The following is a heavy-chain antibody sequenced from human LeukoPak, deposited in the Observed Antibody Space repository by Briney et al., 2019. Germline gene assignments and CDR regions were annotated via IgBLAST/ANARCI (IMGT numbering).Heavy chain of an antibody. V-gene: IGHV3-7*01. CDR1: GFTFTTYW. J-gene: IGHJ5*02. D-gene: IGHD4-23*01. CDR3: AKDSLLTVVSPVAAS. CDR2: IKQDGSEK. Sequence: PGGSLRLSCAASGFTFTTYWMSWVRQAPGKGLEWVANIKQDGSEKYYVDSVKGRFAISRDNAKNSLFLQMNALSVEDTAVYYCAKDSLLTVVSPVAASWGQEIQVTVSS.